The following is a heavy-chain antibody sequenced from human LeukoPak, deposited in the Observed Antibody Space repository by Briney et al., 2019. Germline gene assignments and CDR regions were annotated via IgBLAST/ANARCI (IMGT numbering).Heavy chain of an antibody. CDR1: GGSFSGYY. V-gene: IGHV4-34*01. Sequence: SETLSLTCAVYGGSFSGYYWSWIRQPPGKGLEWIGEINHSGSTYYNPSLKSRVTISVDTSKNQFSLKLSSVTAADTAVYYCASSLGYSSSWYPLDFDYWGQGTLVTVSS. CDR2: INHSGST. CDR3: ASSLGYSSSWYPLDFDY. J-gene: IGHJ4*02. D-gene: IGHD6-13*01.